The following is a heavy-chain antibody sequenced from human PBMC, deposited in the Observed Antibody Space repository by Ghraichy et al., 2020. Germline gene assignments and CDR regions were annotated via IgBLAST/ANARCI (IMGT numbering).Heavy chain of an antibody. D-gene: IGHD3-22*01. CDR2: IYYSGST. V-gene: IGHV4-39*01. CDR3: ARQITMIVVD. CDR1: GGSISSSSYY. J-gene: IGHJ4*02. Sequence: SETLSLTCTVSGGSISSSSYYWGWIRQPPGKGLEGIGSIYYSGSTYYNPFLKSRVTISVDTSKNQFSLKLSSVTAADTAVYYCARQITMIVVDWGQGTLVTVSS.